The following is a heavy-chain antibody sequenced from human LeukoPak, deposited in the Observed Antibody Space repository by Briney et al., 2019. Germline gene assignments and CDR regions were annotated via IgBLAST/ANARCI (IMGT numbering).Heavy chain of an antibody. J-gene: IGHJ4*02. CDR1: GGSISSSNW. CDR3: AREWDTYYYDSSGYYSTTRYFDY. CDR2: IYHSGST. V-gene: IGHV4-4*02. D-gene: IGHD3-22*01. Sequence: SETLSLTCAVSGGSISSSNWWSWIRQPPGKGLEWIGEIYHSGSTNYNPSLKSRVTISVDTSKNQFSLKLSSVTAADTAVYYCAREWDTYYYDSSGYYSTTRYFDYWGQGTLVTVSS.